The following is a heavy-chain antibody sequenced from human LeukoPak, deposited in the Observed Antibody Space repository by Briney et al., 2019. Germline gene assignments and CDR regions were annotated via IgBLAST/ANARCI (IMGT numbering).Heavy chain of an antibody. CDR1: GCTFSSYA. CDR3: ARESSGVYDSSGYVY. D-gene: IGHD3-22*01. Sequence: SVKVSCKASGCTFSSYAISWVRQAPGQGLEWMGRIIPIFGTANYAQKFQGRVTITTDESTSTAYMELSSLRSEDTAVYYCARESSGVYDSSGYVYWGQGTLVTVSS. V-gene: IGHV1-69*05. CDR2: IIPIFGTA. J-gene: IGHJ4*02.